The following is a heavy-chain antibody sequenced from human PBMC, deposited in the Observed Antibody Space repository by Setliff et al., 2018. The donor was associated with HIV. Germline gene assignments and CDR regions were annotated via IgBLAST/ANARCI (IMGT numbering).Heavy chain of an antibody. Sequence: GGSLRLSCAASGFTFSDYDIHWVRQSTDTGLQWVSSISPNSSQIYYADSVKGRFTISRDNAKNSLYLQMHSLRVEDTAIYYCARDYTFWSGHPYYFDYWGQGTLVTVSS. CDR2: ISPNSSQI. CDR3: ARDYTFWSGHPYYFDY. J-gene: IGHJ4*02. CDR1: GFTFSDYD. V-gene: IGHV3-21*01. D-gene: IGHD3-3*01.